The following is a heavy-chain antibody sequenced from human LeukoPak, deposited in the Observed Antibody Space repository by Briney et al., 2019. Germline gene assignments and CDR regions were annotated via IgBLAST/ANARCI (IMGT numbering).Heavy chain of an antibody. CDR2: INPSGGST. D-gene: IGHD6-19*01. CDR3: HRSGWYNAFDI. J-gene: IGHJ3*02. V-gene: IGHV1-46*01. CDR1: GYTFTSYY. Sequence: ASVKVSCKASGYTFTSYYMHWVRQAPGQELEWMGIINPSGGSTSYAQKFQGRVTMTRDMSTSTVYMELSSLRSEDTAVYYCHRSGWYNAFDIWGQGTMVTVSS.